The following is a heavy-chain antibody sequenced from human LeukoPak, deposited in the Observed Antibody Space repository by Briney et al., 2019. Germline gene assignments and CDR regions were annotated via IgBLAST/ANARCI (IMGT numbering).Heavy chain of an antibody. J-gene: IGHJ6*02. D-gene: IGHD3-9*01. CDR1: GFTFRDYW. Sequence: GGSLRLSCVVSGFTFRDYWMHWVRQAPGKGLVWVARINSDGSGTTYADSVKGRFTISRDNAKNTLFLQMNSLRAEDTALYYCAREPLKYFDSYYGLDVWGQGTTVTVSS. CDR3: AREPLKYFDSYYGLDV. V-gene: IGHV3-74*01. CDR2: INSDGSGT.